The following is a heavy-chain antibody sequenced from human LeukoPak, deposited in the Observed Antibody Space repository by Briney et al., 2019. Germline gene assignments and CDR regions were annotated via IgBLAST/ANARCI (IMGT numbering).Heavy chain of an antibody. V-gene: IGHV3-15*01. CDR2: IKSKTDGGTT. D-gene: IGHD4-17*01. J-gene: IGHJ4*02. CDR3: ARRAGEYSHPYDY. CDR1: GFTFSNAW. Sequence: GGSLRLSCAAPGFTFSNAWMSWVRQAPGKGLEWVGRIKSKTDGGTTDYAAPVKGRFTISRDDSKNTLYLQMNSLRADDTAVYYCARRAGEYSHPYDYWGQGTLVTVSS.